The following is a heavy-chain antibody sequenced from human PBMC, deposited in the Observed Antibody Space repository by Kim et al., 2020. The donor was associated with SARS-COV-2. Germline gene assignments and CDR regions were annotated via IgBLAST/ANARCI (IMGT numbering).Heavy chain of an antibody. V-gene: IGHV3-7*03. Sequence: GGSLRLSCAASGFTFSSYWMTWVRQAPGRGLEWVANIKYHGNERYYVDSVKGRFTISRDDAENSLYLQMNSLRPGDTAIYYCARGNAMDVWGQGTTVSVSS. CDR2: IKYHGNER. CDR1: GFTFSSYW. CDR3: ARGNAMDV. J-gene: IGHJ6*02.